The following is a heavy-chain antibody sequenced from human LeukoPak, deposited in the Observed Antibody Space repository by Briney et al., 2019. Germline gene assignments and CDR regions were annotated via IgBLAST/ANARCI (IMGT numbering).Heavy chain of an antibody. CDR3: ARARRDSSGSNWFDP. CDR1: GFTFSSYW. Sequence: GGSPRLSCAASGFTFSSYWMHWVRQAPGKGLEWVGRTRNKANSYIIEYAASVKGRFTISRDDSKNSLYLQMNSLKTEDTAVYYCARARRDSSGSNWFDPWGQGTLVTVSS. D-gene: IGHD3-22*01. V-gene: IGHV3-72*01. CDR2: TRNKANSYII. J-gene: IGHJ5*02.